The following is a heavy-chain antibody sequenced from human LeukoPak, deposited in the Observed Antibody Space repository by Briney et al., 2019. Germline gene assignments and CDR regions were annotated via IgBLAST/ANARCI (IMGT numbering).Heavy chain of an antibody. Sequence: GGSLRLSCAASGFTVSSNYMSWVRQAPGKGLEWVSVIYSGGSTYYADSVKGRFTISRDNSKNTLYLQMNSLRAEDTAVYYCARGGSPTTGGWFDPWGQGTLVTVSS. D-gene: IGHD1-1*01. J-gene: IGHJ5*02. V-gene: IGHV3-53*01. CDR2: IYSGGST. CDR1: GFTVSSNY. CDR3: ARGGSPTTGGWFDP.